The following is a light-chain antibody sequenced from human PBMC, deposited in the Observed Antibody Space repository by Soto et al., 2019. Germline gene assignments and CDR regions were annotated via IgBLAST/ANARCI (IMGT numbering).Light chain of an antibody. V-gene: IGLV2-11*01. CDR3: CSYAGSYTLI. CDR2: DVS. CDR1: STNVGSYNF. Sequence: QSVLTQPRSVSGSPGQSVTLSCTGTSTNVGSYNFVSWYQQHPGKAPKFMIYDVSRRPSGVPDRFSGSRSGNTASLTISGLQAEDEADYYCCSYAGSYTLIFGGGTKLTVL. J-gene: IGLJ2*01.